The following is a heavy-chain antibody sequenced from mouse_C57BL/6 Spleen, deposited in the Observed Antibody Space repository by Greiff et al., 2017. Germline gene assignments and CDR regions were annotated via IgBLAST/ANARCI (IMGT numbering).Heavy chain of an antibody. CDR2: IHPNSGST. V-gene: IGHV1-64*01. Sequence: QVQLQQPGAELVKPGASVKLSCKASGYTFTSYWMHWVKQRPGQGLEWIGMIHPNSGSTNYNEKFKSKDTLTVDKSSSTAYMQLSSLTSEDSAVYYCARYGTTVVATEYFDYWGQGTTLTVSS. CDR1: GYTFTSYW. CDR3: ARYGTTVVATEYFDY. D-gene: IGHD1-1*01. J-gene: IGHJ2*01.